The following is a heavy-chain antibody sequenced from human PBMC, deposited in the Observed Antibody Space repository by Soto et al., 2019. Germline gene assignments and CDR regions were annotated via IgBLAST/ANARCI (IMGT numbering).Heavy chain of an antibody. J-gene: IGHJ3*02. Sequence: QVQLQESGPGLVKPSETLSLTCTVSGGSVSSGSYYWSWIRQPPGKGLEWIGYIYYSGSTNYNPSLKSRVTISVDTSKNQFSLKLSSVTAADTAVYYCASQLTGDSEGAFDIWGQGTMVTVSS. CDR3: ASQLTGDSEGAFDI. CDR1: GGSVSSGSYY. CDR2: IYYSGST. D-gene: IGHD7-27*01. V-gene: IGHV4-61*01.